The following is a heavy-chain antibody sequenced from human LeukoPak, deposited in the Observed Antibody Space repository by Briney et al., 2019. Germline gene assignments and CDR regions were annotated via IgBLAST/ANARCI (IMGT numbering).Heavy chain of an antibody. CDR2: ISHRGRT. D-gene: IGHD3-3*01. Sequence: PSETLSLTCAVYGGSISGYYWSWIRQPPGKGLEWIGEISHRGRTHYNPSPQGRVTMSVDTSRNQFALEVDSVTAADTAVYYCARIPLYFLEPFDYWGQGILVTVSS. CDR1: GGSISGYY. J-gene: IGHJ4*02. V-gene: IGHV4-34*01. CDR3: ARIPLYFLEPFDY.